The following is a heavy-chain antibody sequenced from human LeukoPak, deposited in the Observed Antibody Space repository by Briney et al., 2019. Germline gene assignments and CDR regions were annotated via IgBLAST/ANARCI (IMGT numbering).Heavy chain of an antibody. V-gene: IGHV1-2*02. D-gene: IGHD6-19*01. CDR2: INPNSGGT. CDR1: GYTFTGYY. J-gene: IGHJ4*02. CDR3: AREGVAQWLAIDHFDY. Sequence: GASVKVSCKAPGYTFTGYYMHWVRQAPGQGLEWMGWINPNSGGTNYAQKFQGRVTMTRDTSISTAYMELSRLRSDDTAVYYCAREGVAQWLAIDHFDYWGQGTLVTVSS.